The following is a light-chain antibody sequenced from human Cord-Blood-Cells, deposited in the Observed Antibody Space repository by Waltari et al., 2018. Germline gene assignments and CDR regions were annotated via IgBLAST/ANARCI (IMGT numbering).Light chain of an antibody. J-gene: IGKJ1*01. CDR1: QGISSS. CDR2: AAS. Sequence: AIRMTQSPSSFSASTGDRVTITCRASQGISSSLAWYQQKPGKAPKLLSYAASTLQSGVPSRFSGSGSGTDFTLTISCLQSEDFATYYCQQYYSYPQTFGQGTKVEIK. V-gene: IGKV1-8*01. CDR3: QQYYSYPQT.